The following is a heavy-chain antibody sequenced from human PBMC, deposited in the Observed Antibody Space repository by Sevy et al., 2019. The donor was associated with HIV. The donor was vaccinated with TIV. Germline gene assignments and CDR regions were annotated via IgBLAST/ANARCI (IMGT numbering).Heavy chain of an antibody. CDR3: ATAPGYYDSAPFDY. CDR2: IKSKIDGETT. D-gene: IGHD3-22*01. Sequence: GGSLRLSCAGSGFTFNNAWMNWVRQAPGTGLQWVGLIKSKIDGETTDYAAPVKGRFTISRDDSKNTLFPQMNSLKIEDTAVYYCATAPGYYDSAPFDYWGPGTLVTVSS. J-gene: IGHJ4*02. V-gene: IGHV3-15*01. CDR1: GFTFNNAW.